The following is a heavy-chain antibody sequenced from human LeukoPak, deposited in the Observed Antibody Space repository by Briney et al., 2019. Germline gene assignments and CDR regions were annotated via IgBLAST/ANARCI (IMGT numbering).Heavy chain of an antibody. V-gene: IGHV1-24*01. Sequence: GASVKVSCKVSGYTLTELSMHWVRQAPGKGLEWMGGFDPEDGDTIYAQKFQGRVTMTEDTSTDTAYMELSSLRPEDTAVYYCATVGPGPRGVVAAIDYWGQGTLVTVSS. CDR2: FDPEDGDT. D-gene: IGHD2-15*01. J-gene: IGHJ4*02. CDR3: ATVGPGPRGVVAAIDY. CDR1: GYTLTELS.